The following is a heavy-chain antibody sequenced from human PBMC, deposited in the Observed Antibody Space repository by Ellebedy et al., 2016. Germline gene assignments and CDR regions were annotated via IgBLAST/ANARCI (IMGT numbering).Heavy chain of an antibody. CDR1: GGSISSGDYY. J-gene: IGHJ5*02. D-gene: IGHD3-16*01. CDR3: ARATYGPSQGANWFDP. CDR2: IYYSGST. Sequence: SETLSLTXTVSGGSISSGDYYWSWIRQPPGKGLEWIGYIYYSGSTYYNPSLKSRVTISVDTSKNQFSLKLSSVTAADTAVYYCARATYGPSQGANWFDPWGQGTLVTVSS. V-gene: IGHV4-30-4*01.